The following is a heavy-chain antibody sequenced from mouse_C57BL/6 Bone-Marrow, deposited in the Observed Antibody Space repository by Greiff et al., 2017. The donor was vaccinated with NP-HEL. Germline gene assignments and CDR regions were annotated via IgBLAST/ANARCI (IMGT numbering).Heavy chain of an antibody. V-gene: IGHV1-15*01. CDR1: GYTFTDYE. J-gene: IGHJ4*01. CDR2: IDPETGGT. CDR3: TRKDYYAMDY. Sequence: QVHVKQSGAELVRPGASVTLSCKASGYTFTDYEMHWVKQTPVHGLEWIGAIDPETGGTAYNQKFKGKAILTADKSSSTAYMELRSLTSKDSAVYYCTRKDYYAMDYWGQGTSVTVSS.